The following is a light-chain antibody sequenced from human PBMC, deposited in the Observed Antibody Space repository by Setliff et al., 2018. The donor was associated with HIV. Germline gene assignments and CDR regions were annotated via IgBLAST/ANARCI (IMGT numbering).Light chain of an antibody. V-gene: IGLV2-14*03. CDR1: SSDIGDYSY. Sequence: QSALAHPAPVSGSPGQSNTISCTGTSSDIGDYSYVSWYQHHPGKAPKLIIFDVRNRPSGVSNRFSASKSGTTASLTISGLQAEDEADYYCSSYIRSVTPFVFGTGTKGTVL. CDR2: DVR. CDR3: SSYIRSVTPFV. J-gene: IGLJ1*01.